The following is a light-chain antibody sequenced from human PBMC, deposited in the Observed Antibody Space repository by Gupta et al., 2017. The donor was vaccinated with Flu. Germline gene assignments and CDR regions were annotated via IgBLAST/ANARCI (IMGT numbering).Light chain of an antibody. Sequence: DIQMTQSPSSLSASVGDRVTITCRASQSINSYLNWYQQKPGKVPKVLIYAATSLQSGVPSRFSGSGSGTDFTLTISSLQPEDFATYYCQQSYRTPQTFGQGTKVEIK. V-gene: IGKV1-39*01. J-gene: IGKJ1*01. CDR3: QQSYRTPQT. CDR2: AAT. CDR1: QSINSY.